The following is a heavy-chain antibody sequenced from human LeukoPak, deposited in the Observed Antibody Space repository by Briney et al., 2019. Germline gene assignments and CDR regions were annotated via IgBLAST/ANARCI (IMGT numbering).Heavy chain of an antibody. D-gene: IGHD3-10*01. Sequence: GGTLRLSCAASGFTFSSYWMGWVRQAPGKGLEWVANIKKDGSEKYYVDSVKGRFTISRDNAQNSLYLQMNSLRAEDTAVYYCATGFFYYYYMDVWGKGTTVTVSS. CDR1: GFTFSSYW. V-gene: IGHV3-7*01. CDR2: IKKDGSEK. J-gene: IGHJ6*03. CDR3: ATGFFYYYYMDV.